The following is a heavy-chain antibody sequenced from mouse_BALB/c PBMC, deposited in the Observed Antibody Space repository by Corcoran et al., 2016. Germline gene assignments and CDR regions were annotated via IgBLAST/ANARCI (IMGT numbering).Heavy chain of an antibody. CDR2: INPYNGAT. V-gene: IGHV1-26*01. CDR1: GYSFTGYY. CDR3: ARGDYGYARDY. D-gene: IGHD2-4*01. Sequence: EVQLQQSGPELVKPGASVKISCKASGYSFTGYYMHWVKQSHVKSLEWIGRINPYNGATSYNQNFKDKASLTVDKSSSTAYMELHSLTSEDSAVYYCARGDYGYARDYWGQGTSVTVSS. J-gene: IGHJ4*01.